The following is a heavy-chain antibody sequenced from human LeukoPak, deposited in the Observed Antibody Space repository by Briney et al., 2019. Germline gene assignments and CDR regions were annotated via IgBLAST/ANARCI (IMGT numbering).Heavy chain of an antibody. CDR1: GYTFTGYY. J-gene: IGHJ5*02. Sequence: ASVKVCCKASGYTFTGYYMHWVRQAPGQGLEWMGWINPNSGGTNYAQKFQGRVTMTRDTSISTAYMELSRLRSDDTAVYYCARRRNWNDNWFDPWGQGTLVTVSS. V-gene: IGHV1-2*02. CDR2: INPNSGGT. CDR3: ARRRNWNDNWFDP. D-gene: IGHD1-20*01.